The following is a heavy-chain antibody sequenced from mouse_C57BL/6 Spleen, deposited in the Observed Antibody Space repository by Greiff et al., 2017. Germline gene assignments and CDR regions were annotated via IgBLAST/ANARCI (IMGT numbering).Heavy chain of an antibody. D-gene: IGHD1-2*01. J-gene: IGHJ4*01. Sequence: QVQLQQPGAELVKPGASVKLSCKASGYTFTSYWMNWVKQRPGPGLEWIGMIHPNSGSTNYNETFKSKATLTVDKSSSTAYMQLSSLTSEDFAVYYCARDYGRDYYYAMDYWGQGTSVTVSS. CDR3: ARDYGRDYYYAMDY. CDR2: IHPNSGST. CDR1: GYTFTSYW. V-gene: IGHV1-64*01.